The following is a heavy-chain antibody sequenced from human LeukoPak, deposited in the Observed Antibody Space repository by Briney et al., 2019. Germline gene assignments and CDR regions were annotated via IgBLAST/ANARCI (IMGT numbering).Heavy chain of an antibody. Sequence: SETLSLTCTVSGGSISSSSYYWGWIRQPPGKGLEWIGSIYYSGSTYYNPSLKSRVTISVDTSKNQFSLKLSSVTAADTAVYYCARGSQDSSGYSDDAFDIWGQGTMVTVSS. V-gene: IGHV4-39*01. D-gene: IGHD3-22*01. J-gene: IGHJ3*02. CDR3: ARGSQDSSGYSDDAFDI. CDR1: GGSISSSSYY. CDR2: IYYSGST.